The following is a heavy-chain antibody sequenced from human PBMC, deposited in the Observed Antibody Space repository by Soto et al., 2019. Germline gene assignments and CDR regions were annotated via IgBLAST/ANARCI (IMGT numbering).Heavy chain of an antibody. V-gene: IGHV4-34*01. CDR1: GGSFSGYY. D-gene: IGHD3-9*01. Sequence: PSETLSLTCAVHGGSFSGYYWDWIRQPPGKGLEWIGEINHSGSTNYNPSLKSRVTISVDTSKNQFSLKLSSVTAADTAVYYCARGRGKTVILTGYSALDYWGQGTLVTVSS. CDR2: INHSGST. CDR3: ARGRGKTVILTGYSALDY. J-gene: IGHJ4*02.